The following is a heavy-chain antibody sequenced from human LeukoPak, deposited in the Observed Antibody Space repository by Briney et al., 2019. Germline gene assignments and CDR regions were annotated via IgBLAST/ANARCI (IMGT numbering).Heavy chain of an antibody. Sequence: ASVTVSCKASGYTFTSYDINWVRQATGQGLEWMGWMNPNSGNTGYAQKFQGRVTMTRNTSISKAYMELSSLRSEDTAVYYCARVPRITMVRGFIPYYYYYMDVWGKGTTVTVSS. CDR2: MNPNSGNT. V-gene: IGHV1-8*01. CDR1: GYTFTSYD. D-gene: IGHD3-10*01. CDR3: ARVPRITMVRGFIPYYYYYMDV. J-gene: IGHJ6*03.